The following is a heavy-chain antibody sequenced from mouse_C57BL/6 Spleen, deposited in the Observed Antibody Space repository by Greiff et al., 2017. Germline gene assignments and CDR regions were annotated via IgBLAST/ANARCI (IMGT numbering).Heavy chain of an antibody. V-gene: IGHV5-16*01. CDR1: GFTFSDYY. CDR2: INYDGSST. J-gene: IGHJ4*01. CDR3: AREGRDYYGSSYRYYAMDY. Sequence: DVMLVESEGGLVQPGSSMKLSCTASGFTFSDYYMAWVRQVPEKGLEWVANINYDGSSTYYLDSLKSRFIISRDNAKNILYLQMSSLKSEDTATYYCAREGRDYYGSSYRYYAMDYWGQGTSVTVSS. D-gene: IGHD1-1*01.